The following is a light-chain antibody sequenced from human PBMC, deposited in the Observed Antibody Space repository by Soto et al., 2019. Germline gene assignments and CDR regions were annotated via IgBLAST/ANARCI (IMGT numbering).Light chain of an antibody. Sequence: ETVLTQSPATLSLSPGERATLSCRASQSVSIYLAWYQQKPGQAPRLLIYDASKRAPGVPDRFSGSGSGTEFTLTISTLQPDDFATYYCQQYSTYTWTFGQGTKVDIK. CDR1: QSVSIY. CDR2: DAS. V-gene: IGKV3-11*01. CDR3: QQYSTYTWT. J-gene: IGKJ1*01.